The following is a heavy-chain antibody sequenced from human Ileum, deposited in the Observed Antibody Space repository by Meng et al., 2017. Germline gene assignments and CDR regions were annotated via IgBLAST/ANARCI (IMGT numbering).Heavy chain of an antibody. CDR3: TTDRNWDYFEY. CDR2: IKSDGTT. J-gene: IGHJ4*02. D-gene: IGHD3-16*01. CDR1: GFTFNKAW. V-gene: IGHV3-15*01. Sequence: EVQLVESGGGLVKPGGSLRLSCAASGFTFNKAWMSWVRQAPGKGLEWVGRIKSDGTTDYAAPVKGRFAISRDDSKTTLYLQMDSLKTGDTAVYYCTTDRNWDYFEYWGQGTLVTVSS.